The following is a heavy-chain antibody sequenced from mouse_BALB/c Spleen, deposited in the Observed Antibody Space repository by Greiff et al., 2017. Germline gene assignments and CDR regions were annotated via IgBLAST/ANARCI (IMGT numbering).Heavy chain of an antibody. CDR3: ARDKGWDVYWYFDV. CDR2: ISDGGSYT. D-gene: IGHD4-1*01. J-gene: IGHJ1*01. Sequence: DVHLVESGGGLVKPGGSLKLSCAASGFTFSDYYMYWVRQTPEKRLEWVATISDGGSYTYYPDSVKGRFTISRDNAKNNLYLQMSSLKSEDTAMYYCARDKGWDVYWYFDVWGAGTTVTVSS. CDR1: GFTFSDYY. V-gene: IGHV5-4*02.